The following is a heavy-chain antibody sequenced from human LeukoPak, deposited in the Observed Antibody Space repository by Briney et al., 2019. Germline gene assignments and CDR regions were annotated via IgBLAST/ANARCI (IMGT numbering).Heavy chain of an antibody. Sequence: GGSLRLSRAASGFTFSSYAMSWVRQAPGKGLEWVSAISGSGGSTYYADSVKGRFTISRDNSKNTLYLQMNSLRAEDTAVYYCAKEGDYVWGDYYYYMDVWGKGTTVTVSS. CDR3: AKEGDYVWGDYYYYMDV. D-gene: IGHD3-16*01. V-gene: IGHV3-23*01. CDR1: GFTFSSYA. CDR2: ISGSGGST. J-gene: IGHJ6*03.